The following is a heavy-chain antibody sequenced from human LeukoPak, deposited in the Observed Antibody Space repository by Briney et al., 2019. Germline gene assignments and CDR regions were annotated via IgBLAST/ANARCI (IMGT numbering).Heavy chain of an antibody. V-gene: IGHV4-34*01. CDR1: GGSFSGYY. CDR2: INHSGST. Sequence: SETLSLTCAVYGGSFSGYYWSWISHPPGKGLEWIGEINHSGSTNYNPSLKSRVTISVDTSKNQFSLKLSSVTAADTAVYYCASHGPWFYSSGWPFDYWGQGTLVTGSS. CDR3: ASHGPWFYSSGWPFDY. D-gene: IGHD6-19*01. J-gene: IGHJ4*02.